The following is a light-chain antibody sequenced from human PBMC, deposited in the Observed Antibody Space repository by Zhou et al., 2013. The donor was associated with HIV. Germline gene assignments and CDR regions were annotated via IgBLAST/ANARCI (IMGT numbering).Light chain of an antibody. V-gene: IGKV1-39*01. J-gene: IGKJ3*01. CDR1: QNIVSS. CDR2: AAS. Sequence: DIQMTQSPSSLSTSVGDRVTITCRASQNIVSSLNWYQHKPGSTPKLLIYAASSLQSGVPSRFSGSGSETDFTLTISSLQPEDFATYYCQQSYSTPRTFGPGTKVDIK. CDR3: QQSYSTPRT.